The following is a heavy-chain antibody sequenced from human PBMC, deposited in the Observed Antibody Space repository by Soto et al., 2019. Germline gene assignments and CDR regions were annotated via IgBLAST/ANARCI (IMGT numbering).Heavy chain of an antibody. Sequence: QVQLMQSGAEVKKPGSSVKVSCKTSGGIFSTYAINWVRQAPGQGLEWMGGITPLFGSPVYAQKFQGRVTITADTSTTTAYMELRNLRSDDTAVYYCARVDEGLRIYNWFGPWGQGTLVTVSS. D-gene: IGHD2-15*01. V-gene: IGHV1-69*06. CDR3: ARVDEGLRIYNWFGP. CDR2: ITPLFGSP. J-gene: IGHJ5*02. CDR1: GGIFSTYA.